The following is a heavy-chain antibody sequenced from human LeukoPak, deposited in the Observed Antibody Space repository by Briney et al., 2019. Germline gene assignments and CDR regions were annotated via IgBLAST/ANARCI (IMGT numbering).Heavy chain of an antibody. CDR2: IIAYNGNT. D-gene: IGHD5-12*01. CDR3: ARDSMVATNGLVY. V-gene: IGHV1-18*01. J-gene: IGHJ4*02. CDR1: GYTFTSYG. Sequence: ASVKVSCKASGYTFTSYGISWVRQAPGQGLEWMGRIIAYNGNTNYAQKLQGRVTMTTDKSTSTAYMELRSLRSDDTAVYYCARDSMVATNGLVYWGQGTLVTVSS.